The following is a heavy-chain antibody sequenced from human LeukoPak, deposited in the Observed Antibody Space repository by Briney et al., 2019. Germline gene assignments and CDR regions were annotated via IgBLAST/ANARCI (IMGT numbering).Heavy chain of an antibody. V-gene: IGHV4-4*02. CDR3: ARDGGLGHCSSTSCPGDGMDV. CDR2: IYHSGST. CDR1: GGSTSSSNW. D-gene: IGHD2-2*03. Sequence: SETLSLTCAVSGGSTSSSNWWSWVRQPPGKGLEWIGEIYHSGSTNYNPSLKSRVTISVDKSKNQFSLKLSSVTAADTAVYYCARDGGLGHCSSTSCPGDGMDVWGQGTTVTVSS. J-gene: IGHJ6*02.